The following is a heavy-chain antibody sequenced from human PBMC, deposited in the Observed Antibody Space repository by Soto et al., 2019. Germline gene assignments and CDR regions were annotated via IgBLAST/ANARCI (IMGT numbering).Heavy chain of an antibody. D-gene: IGHD6-19*01. CDR3: AKEYSSVIDY. V-gene: IGHV3-30*18. CDR1: GFTFSSYG. J-gene: IGHJ4*02. Sequence: QVQLVESGGGVVQPGRSLRLSCAASGFTFSSYGMHWVRQAPGKGLEWVAVISYDGSNKYYADSVKGRFTISRDNSKNTLYLQMNSLRAEDTAVYYCAKEYSSVIDYWGQGTLVTVSS. CDR2: ISYDGSNK.